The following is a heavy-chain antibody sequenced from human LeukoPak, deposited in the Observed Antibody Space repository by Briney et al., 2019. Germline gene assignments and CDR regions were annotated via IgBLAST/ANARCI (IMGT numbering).Heavy chain of an antibody. CDR2: TSSDLNVK. CDR3: AREGYYGSGSPPSLYFDY. V-gene: IGHV3-30-3*01. CDR1: GFTFRNYV. D-gene: IGHD3-10*01. J-gene: IGHJ4*02. Sequence: PGGSLRLSCAASGFTFRNYVIHWVRQAPGKGLEWVAVTSSDLNVKLYAGSVKGRFTISRDNSGSTLYLQMNSLRPEDTAIYYCAREGYYGSGSPPSLYFDYWGQGTLVTVSS.